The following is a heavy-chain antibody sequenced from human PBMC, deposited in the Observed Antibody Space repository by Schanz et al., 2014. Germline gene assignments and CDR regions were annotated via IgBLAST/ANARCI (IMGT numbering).Heavy chain of an antibody. CDR1: GFTFSNYW. D-gene: IGHD3-10*01. Sequence: EVQLVESGGGLVQPGGSLRLSCAASGFTFSNYWMHWVRQAPGKGLEWVSAISGSGGSTYYADSVKGRFTISRDNSKNTLYLQMNSLRPEDTAVYYCAKYRGYYRVSGSYRELEYWGQGTLVTVSS. CDR2: ISGSGGST. V-gene: IGHV3-23*04. J-gene: IGHJ4*02. CDR3: AKYRGYYRVSGSYRELEY.